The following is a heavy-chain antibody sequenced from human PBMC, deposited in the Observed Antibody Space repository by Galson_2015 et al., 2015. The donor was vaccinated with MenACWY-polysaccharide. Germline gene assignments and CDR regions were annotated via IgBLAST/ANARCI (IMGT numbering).Heavy chain of an antibody. CDR3: ARLRGEYSSSSYYYYYMDV. V-gene: IGHV4-34*01. Sequence: ETLSLTCAVYGGSFSGYYWSWIRQPPGKGLEWIGEINHSGSTNYNPSLKSRVTISVDTSKNQFSLKLSSVTAADTAVYYCARLRGEYSSSSYYYYYMDVWGKGTTVTVSS. J-gene: IGHJ6*03. CDR2: INHSGST. CDR1: GGSFSGYY. D-gene: IGHD6-6*01.